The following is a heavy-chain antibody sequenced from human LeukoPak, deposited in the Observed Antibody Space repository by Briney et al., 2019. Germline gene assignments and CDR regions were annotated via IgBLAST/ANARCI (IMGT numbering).Heavy chain of an antibody. CDR3: ARHRLAYSSPGFFDD. Sequence: SETLSLTCTVSGGSISSGSYYWGWIRQPPGKGLEWIVSIYYSGSTYYNPSLKSRVTISVDTAKNQFSLKLSSVTAADTAVYYCARHRLAYSSPGFFDDWGQGTLVTVSS. V-gene: IGHV4-39*01. CDR2: IYYSGST. J-gene: IGHJ4*02. D-gene: IGHD6-19*01. CDR1: GGSISSGSYY.